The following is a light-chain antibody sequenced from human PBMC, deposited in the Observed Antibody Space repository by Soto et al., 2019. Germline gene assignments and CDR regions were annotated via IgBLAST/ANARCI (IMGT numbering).Light chain of an antibody. Sequence: EVVLTQSPGALSLSPGERATLSCSASHSVDSSYVAWYQQRPGKAPRLLIYETSSRATGIPDRFSGSGSGTDFTLTVSRLEPEDMAVYFCPQYGSYPLTVGGGTKVAIK. J-gene: IGKJ4*01. V-gene: IGKV3-20*01. CDR3: PQYGSYPLT. CDR2: ETS. CDR1: HSVDSSY.